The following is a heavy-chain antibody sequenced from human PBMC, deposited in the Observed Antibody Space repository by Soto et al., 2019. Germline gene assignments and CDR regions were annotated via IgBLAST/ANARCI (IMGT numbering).Heavy chain of an antibody. CDR1: GYTFTSYA. Sequence: QVQLVQSGAEVKKPGASVKVSCKASGYTFTSYAMHWVRQAPGQRLEWMGWINAGNGNTKYSQKFQGRVTITRDTSARTDYMELSSLRSEDTAVYYCARDRGSSGYYYYDFDIWGQGTMVTVSS. D-gene: IGHD3-22*01. CDR2: INAGNGNT. CDR3: ARDRGSSGYYYYDFDI. V-gene: IGHV1-3*01. J-gene: IGHJ3*02.